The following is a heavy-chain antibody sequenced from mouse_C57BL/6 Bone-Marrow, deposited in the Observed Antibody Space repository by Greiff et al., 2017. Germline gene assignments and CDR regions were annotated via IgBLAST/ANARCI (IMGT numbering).Heavy chain of an antibody. CDR3: ARSDGVDD. V-gene: IGHV1-9*01. D-gene: IGHD2-3*01. J-gene: IGHJ2*01. CDR2: IFPGSGST. CDR1: GYTFTGYW. Sequence: QVQLQQSGAELMKPGASVKLSCKATGYTFTGYWIEWVKQRPGHGLEWIGEIFPGSGSTNYNEKFKGKATLTADTSSNTAYMQLSSLTTEDSAVYDCARSDGVDDWGQGTTLTVSS.